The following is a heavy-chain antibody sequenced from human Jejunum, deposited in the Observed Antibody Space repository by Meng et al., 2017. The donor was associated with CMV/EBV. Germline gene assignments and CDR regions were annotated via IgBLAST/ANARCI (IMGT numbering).Heavy chain of an antibody. J-gene: IGHJ4*02. CDR2: IHHSGNT. V-gene: IGHV4-34*01. Sequence: VDSGSFSGYYCAWFRQPPGRGLELIGEIHHSGNTNLKSSLRSRVTMSIDTSKRQVSLTVTSVTAADTGVYYCARRVAVTGSSFLDWGQGALVTVSS. CDR1: SGSFSGYY. D-gene: IGHD6-19*01. CDR3: ARRVAVTGSSFLD.